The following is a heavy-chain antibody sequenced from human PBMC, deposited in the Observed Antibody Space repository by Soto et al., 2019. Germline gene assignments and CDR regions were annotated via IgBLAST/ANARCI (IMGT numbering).Heavy chain of an antibody. Sequence: GGSLRLSCAASGFTFSSYGMHWVRQAPGKGLEWGAVISYDGSNKYYADSVKGRFTISRDNSKNTLYLQMNSLRAEDTAVYYCAKADYYYDSSGYPPDWGQGTLVTVSS. CDR1: GFTFSSYG. CDR2: ISYDGSNK. J-gene: IGHJ4*02. D-gene: IGHD3-22*01. CDR3: AKADYYYDSSGYPPD. V-gene: IGHV3-30*18.